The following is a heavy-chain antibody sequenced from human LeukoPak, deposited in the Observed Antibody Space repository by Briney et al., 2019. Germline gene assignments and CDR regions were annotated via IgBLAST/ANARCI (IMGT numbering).Heavy chain of an antibody. D-gene: IGHD2-21*02. CDR1: GFTFSSYA. V-gene: IGHV3-23*01. Sequence: GGSLRLSCATSGFTFSSYAMSWVRQAPGRGLEWVSAISGSGGSTYYADSVKGRFTISRDNSKNTLYLQMNSLRAEDTAVYYCAKDQGFTAPRAYFDYWGQGTLVTVSS. CDR3: AKDQGFTAPRAYFDY. CDR2: ISGSGGST. J-gene: IGHJ4*02.